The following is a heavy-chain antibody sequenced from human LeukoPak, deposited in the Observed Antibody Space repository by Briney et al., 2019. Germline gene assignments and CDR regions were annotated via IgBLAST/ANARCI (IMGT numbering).Heavy chain of an antibody. Sequence: GASVKVSCKASGYTFTGYYMHWVRQAPGQGLEWMGWINPNSGGTNYAQKFQGRVTMTRDTSISTAYMELSRLRSDDTAVYYCARHCSGGSCYIDYWGQGTLVTVSS. J-gene: IGHJ4*02. CDR2: INPNSGGT. CDR3: ARHCSGGSCYIDY. D-gene: IGHD2-15*01. CDR1: GYTFTGYY. V-gene: IGHV1-2*02.